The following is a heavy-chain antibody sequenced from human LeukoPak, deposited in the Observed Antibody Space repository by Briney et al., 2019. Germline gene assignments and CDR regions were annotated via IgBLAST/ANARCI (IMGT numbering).Heavy chain of an antibody. J-gene: IGHJ4*02. Sequence: GRSLRLSCAASGFTFDDYAMHWVRHAPGKGLEWVSGISWNSGSIGYADSVKGRFTISRDNAKNSLYLQMNSLRAEDTALYYCAKDRSSGTFDYWGQGTLVTVSS. CDR2: ISWNSGSI. V-gene: IGHV3-9*01. CDR1: GFTFDDYA. D-gene: IGHD3-3*01. CDR3: AKDRSSGTFDY.